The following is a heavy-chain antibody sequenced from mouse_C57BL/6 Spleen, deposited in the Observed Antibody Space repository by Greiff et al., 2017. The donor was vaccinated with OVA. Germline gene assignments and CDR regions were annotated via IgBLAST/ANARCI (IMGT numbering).Heavy chain of an antibody. Sequence: QVQLQQSGAELVRPGASVTLSCKASGYTFTDYEMHWVQQTPVHGLEWIGAIDPETGGTASNQTFTGKAILTADKSSSTANMERRSLTSDDSAVYYCTGAGFYFDYWGQGTTLTVSS. CDR1: GYTFTDYE. CDR3: TGAGFYFDY. CDR2: IDPETGGT. V-gene: IGHV1-15*01. J-gene: IGHJ2*01. D-gene: IGHD3-2*02.